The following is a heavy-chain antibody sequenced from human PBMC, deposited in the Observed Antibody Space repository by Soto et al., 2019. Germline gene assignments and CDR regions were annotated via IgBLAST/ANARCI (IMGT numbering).Heavy chain of an antibody. V-gene: IGHV1-2*04. D-gene: IGHD3-10*01. CDR2: INPNSGGT. CDR3: ARTTGEQTGRHGSGSPYYYYYMDV. J-gene: IGHJ6*03. CDR1: GYTFTGYY. Sequence: QVQLVQSGAEVKKPGASVKVSCKASGYTFTGYYMHWVRQAPGQGLEWMGWINPNSGGTNYAQKFQGWVTMTRDTSISTAYMELSRLRSDDTAVYYCARTTGEQTGRHGSGSPYYYYYMDVWGKGTTVTVSS.